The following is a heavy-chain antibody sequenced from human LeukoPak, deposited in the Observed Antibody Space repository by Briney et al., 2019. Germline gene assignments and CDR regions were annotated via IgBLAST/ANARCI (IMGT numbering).Heavy chain of an antibody. V-gene: IGHV7-4-1*02. CDR1: GYTFTNYT. J-gene: IGHJ4*02. CDR3: ARTSNVDTAMVVL. D-gene: IGHD5-18*01. CDR2: IDTNTGNP. Sequence: ASVKVSCKASGYTFTNYTLNWVRQAPGQGLEWMGWIDTNTGNPTYAQGLIGRFVFSLDTSVSTAYLQISSLKAEDTAVYYCARTSNVDTAMVVLWGQGTLVTVSS.